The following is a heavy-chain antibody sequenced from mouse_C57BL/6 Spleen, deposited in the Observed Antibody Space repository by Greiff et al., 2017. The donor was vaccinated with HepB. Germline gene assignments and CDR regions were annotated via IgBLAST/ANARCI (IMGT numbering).Heavy chain of an antibody. CDR1: GYTFTSYW. J-gene: IGHJ2*01. V-gene: IGHV1-64*01. CDR3: ARNYDGYYGFDY. CDR2: IHPNSGST. D-gene: IGHD2-3*01. Sequence: QVQLQQSGAELVKPGASVKLSCKASGYTFTSYWMHWVKQRPGQGLEWIGMIHPNSGSTNYNEKFKSKATLTVDKSSSTAYMQLSSLTSEDSAVYYCARNYDGYYGFDYWGQGTTLTVSS.